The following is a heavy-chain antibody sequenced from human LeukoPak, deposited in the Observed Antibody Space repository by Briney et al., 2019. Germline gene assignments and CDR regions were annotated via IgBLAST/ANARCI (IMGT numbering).Heavy chain of an antibody. CDR2: INHSGST. Sequence: PSEALSLTCAVYGGSFSGYYWSWIRQPPGKGLEWIGEINHSGSTNYNPSLKSRVTISVDTSKNQFSLKLSSVTAADTAVYYCARGHRITIFGVVIIVGNWFDPWGQGTLVTVSS. V-gene: IGHV4-34*01. D-gene: IGHD3-3*01. CDR3: ARGHRITIFGVVIIVGNWFDP. J-gene: IGHJ5*02. CDR1: GGSFSGYY.